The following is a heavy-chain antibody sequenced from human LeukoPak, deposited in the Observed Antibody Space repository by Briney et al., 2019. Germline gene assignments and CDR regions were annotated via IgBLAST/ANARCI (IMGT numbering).Heavy chain of an antibody. V-gene: IGHV3-64*01. Sequence: PGGSLRLSCAASGFTLVSYARNWVRQAPGKGREYVSAITNDGGTTFYANSVKGRFTISRDNSKNTLFLQMGSLRPEDMAVYYCARVDDFTYDFWGQGTLVTVSS. CDR3: ARVDDFTYDF. J-gene: IGHJ4*02. CDR1: GFTLVSYA. D-gene: IGHD2-2*03. CDR2: ITNDGGTT.